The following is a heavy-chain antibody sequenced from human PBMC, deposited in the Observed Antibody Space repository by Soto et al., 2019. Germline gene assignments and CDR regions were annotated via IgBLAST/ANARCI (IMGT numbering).Heavy chain of an antibody. Sequence: QVQLVQSGAEVKKPGSSVKVSCKASGGTFSSYAISWVRQAPGQGLEWMGGIIPIFGTANYAQKFQGRVTITADESTSTAYMELSSMRSDDTAVYYCARAHWELLFYYYYGMDVWGHGTTVTVSS. J-gene: IGHJ6*02. CDR3: ARAHWELLFYYYYGMDV. V-gene: IGHV1-69*01. D-gene: IGHD1-26*01. CDR1: GGTFSSYA. CDR2: IIPIFGTA.